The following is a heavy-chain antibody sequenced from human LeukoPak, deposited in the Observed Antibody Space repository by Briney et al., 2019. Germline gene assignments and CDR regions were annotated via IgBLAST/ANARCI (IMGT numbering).Heavy chain of an antibody. CDR3: ARSNQWELLQLDY. CDR2: ISSSSTI. Sequence: GGSLRLSCAASGFTFSSYSMNWVRQAPGKGLEWVSYISSSSTIYYADSVKGRFTISRDNAKNSLYLQMNSLRAEDTAVYYCARSNQWELLQLDYWGQGTLVTVSS. J-gene: IGHJ4*02. CDR1: GFTFSSYS. D-gene: IGHD1-26*01. V-gene: IGHV3-48*01.